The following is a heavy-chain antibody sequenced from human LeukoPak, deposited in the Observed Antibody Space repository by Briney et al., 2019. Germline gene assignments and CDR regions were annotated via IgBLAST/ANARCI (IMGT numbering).Heavy chain of an antibody. CDR2: INHSGST. CDR1: GGSFSGYY. Sequence: PSETLSLTXAVYGGSFSGYYWSWIRQPPGKGLEWIGEINHSGSTNYNPSLKSRVTISVDTSKNQFSLKLSSVTAADTAVYYCARGSKAYDYWGQGTLVTVSS. D-gene: IGHD2-21*01. CDR3: ARGSKAYDY. J-gene: IGHJ4*02. V-gene: IGHV4-34*01.